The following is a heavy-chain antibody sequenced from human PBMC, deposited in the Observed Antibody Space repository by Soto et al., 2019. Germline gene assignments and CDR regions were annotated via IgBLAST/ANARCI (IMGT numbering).Heavy chain of an antibody. Sequence: ASVKVSCKASGGTFSSYAISWVRQAPGQGLEWMGGIIPIFGTANYAQKFQGRVTITADKSTSTAYMELSSLRSEDTAVYYCARPRSGGDSNWFDPWGQGTLLTVSS. CDR3: ARPRSGGDSNWFDP. CDR2: IIPIFGTA. CDR1: GGTFSSYA. J-gene: IGHJ5*02. D-gene: IGHD2-21*02. V-gene: IGHV1-69*06.